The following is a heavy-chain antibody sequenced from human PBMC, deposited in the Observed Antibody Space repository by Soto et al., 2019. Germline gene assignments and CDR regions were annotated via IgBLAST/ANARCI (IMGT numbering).Heavy chain of an antibody. CDR2: IFSNDEK. Sequence: ASGPTLVNPTETLTLTCTVSGFSLSNARMGVSWIRQPPGKALEWLAHIFSNDEKSYSTSLRSRLTISKDTSKSQVVLTMTNMDPVDTATYYCARLTTPPYSSGWYSGYDYWGQGTLVTVSS. D-gene: IGHD6-19*01. CDR3: ARLTTPPYSSGWYSGYDY. CDR1: GFSLSNARMG. V-gene: IGHV2-26*01. J-gene: IGHJ4*02.